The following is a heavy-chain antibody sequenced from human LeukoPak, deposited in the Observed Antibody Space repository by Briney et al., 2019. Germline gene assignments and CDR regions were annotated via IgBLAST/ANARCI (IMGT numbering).Heavy chain of an antibody. CDR1: GLTFSSYA. CDR3: AVAYCGGDCYWDDAFDI. Sequence: GGSLRLSCAASGLTFSSYAMSWVRQAPGKGLEWVSAISGSGGSTYYADSVKGRFTISRDNSKNTLYLQMNSLRAEDTAVYYCAVAYCGGDCYWDDAFDIWGQGTMVTVSS. J-gene: IGHJ3*02. D-gene: IGHD2-21*02. CDR2: ISGSGGST. V-gene: IGHV3-23*01.